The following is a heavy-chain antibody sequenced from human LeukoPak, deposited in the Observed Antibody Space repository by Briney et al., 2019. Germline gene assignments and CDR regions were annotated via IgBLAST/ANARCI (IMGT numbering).Heavy chain of an antibody. V-gene: IGHV3-64*01. CDR2: ISSNGGST. CDR1: GFTFSSYA. J-gene: IGHJ4*02. Sequence: GGSLRLSCAASGFTFSSYAMHWVRQAPGKGLEYVSAISSNGGSTNYANSVKGRFTISRDNSKNTLYLQLGSLRAEDMAVYYCARGLVVLPAAIANWGQGTLGTASP. D-gene: IGHD2-2*02. CDR3: ARGLVVLPAAIAN.